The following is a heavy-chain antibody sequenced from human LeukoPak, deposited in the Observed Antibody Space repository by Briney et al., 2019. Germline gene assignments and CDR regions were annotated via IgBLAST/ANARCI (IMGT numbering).Heavy chain of an antibody. CDR3: AKDYGSGSYFDY. CDR2: ISSSSSTI. CDR1: GFTFSSYS. V-gene: IGHV3-48*01. Sequence: GGSLRLSCAASGFTFSSYSMNWVRQAPGKGLEWVSYISSSSSTIYYADSVKGRFTISRDNSKNTLYLQMNSLRAEDTAVYYCAKDYGSGSYFDYWGQGTLVTVSS. J-gene: IGHJ4*02. D-gene: IGHD3-10*01.